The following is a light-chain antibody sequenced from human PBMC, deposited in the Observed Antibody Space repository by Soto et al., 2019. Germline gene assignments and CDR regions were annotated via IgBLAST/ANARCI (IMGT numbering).Light chain of an antibody. CDR3: QKRSNWPIT. CDR2: DAS. CDR1: QSVSSY. V-gene: IGKV3-11*01. J-gene: IGKJ5*01. Sequence: EIVLTQSPATLSLSPGEIATLSCSASQSVSSYLAWYQQKPGQAPRLLIYDASNRATGIPARFSGSGSGTDFTLTISSLEPEDFAVYYCQKRSNWPITFGQGTRLEIK.